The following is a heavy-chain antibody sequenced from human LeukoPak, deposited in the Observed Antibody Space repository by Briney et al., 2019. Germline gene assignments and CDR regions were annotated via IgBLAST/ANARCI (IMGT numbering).Heavy chain of an antibody. D-gene: IGHD3-10*01. J-gene: IGHJ4*02. V-gene: IGHV3-74*01. CDR3: VRDNYGVYY. CDR2: INSDGRST. Sequence: GGSLRLSCAASGFTFSSYGMQWVRQAPGQGLAWLSHINSDGRSTNYADSVRGRFTTSRDNAKNTPYLQMNSLRAEDTAVYYCVRDNYGVYYWGQGAPVTASS. CDR1: GFTFSSYG.